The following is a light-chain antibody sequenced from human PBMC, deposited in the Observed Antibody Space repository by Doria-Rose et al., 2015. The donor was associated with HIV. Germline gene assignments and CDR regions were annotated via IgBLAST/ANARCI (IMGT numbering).Light chain of an antibody. CDR3: HQYGTSWT. V-gene: IGKV3-20*01. CDR2: DES. CDR1: QSFSSTY. J-gene: IGKJ1*01. Sequence: EIVLTQSPGTLSLSPGERATLSCRASQSFSSTYLACNQQKPGHTPSLLIYDESTRPTSIPVRFSASGSGTDLTLTINRLEPEDFALYYCHQYGTSWTFGQGTKVEI.